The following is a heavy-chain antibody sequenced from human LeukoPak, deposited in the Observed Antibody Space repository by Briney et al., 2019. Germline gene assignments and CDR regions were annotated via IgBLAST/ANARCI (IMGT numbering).Heavy chain of an antibody. CDR3: AKDLLGYYYDSSGFDY. Sequence: PGGSLRLSCAASGFTFSSYGMHWVCQAPGKGLEWVAVIWYDGSNKYYADSVKGRFTISRDNSKNTLYLQMNSLRAEDTAVYYCAKDLLGYYYDSSGFDYWGQGTLVTVSS. D-gene: IGHD3-22*01. CDR1: GFTFSSYG. CDR2: IWYDGSNK. V-gene: IGHV3-30*02. J-gene: IGHJ4*02.